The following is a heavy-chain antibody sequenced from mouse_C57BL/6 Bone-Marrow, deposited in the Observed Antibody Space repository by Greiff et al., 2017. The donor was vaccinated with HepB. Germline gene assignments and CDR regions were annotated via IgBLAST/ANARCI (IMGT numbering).Heavy chain of an antibody. Sequence: QVQLQQSGPGLVQPSQSLSITCTVSGFSLPSYGVHWVRQSPGKGLEWLGVIWSGGSTDYNAAFISRLSISKDNSKSQVFFKMNSLQADDTAIYYCARPYYDYDPFAYWGQGTLVTVSA. V-gene: IGHV2-2*01. J-gene: IGHJ3*01. D-gene: IGHD2-4*01. CDR2: IWSGGST. CDR1: GFSLPSYG. CDR3: ARPYYDYDPFAY.